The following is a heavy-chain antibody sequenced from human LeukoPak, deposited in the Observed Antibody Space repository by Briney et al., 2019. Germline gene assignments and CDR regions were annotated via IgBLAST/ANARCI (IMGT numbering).Heavy chain of an antibody. CDR2: ISSSGSTI. Sequence: PGGSLRLSCAASRFTFSSNELNWVRQAPGKGLEWVSYISSSGSTIYYADSVKGRFTISRDNAKNSLYLQMNSLRAEDTAIYYCYYAGYWGQGTLVTVSS. D-gene: IGHD3-3*01. V-gene: IGHV3-48*03. CDR1: RFTFSSNE. J-gene: IGHJ4*02. CDR3: YYAGY.